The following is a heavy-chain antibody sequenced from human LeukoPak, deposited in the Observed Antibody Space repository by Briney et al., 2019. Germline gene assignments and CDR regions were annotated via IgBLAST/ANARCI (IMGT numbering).Heavy chain of an antibody. Sequence: GGSLRLSCAASGFTFSDYYMSWIRQAPGKGLEWVSYISSSGSTIYYADSVKGRFTISRDNAKNSLYLQMNSLRAEDTAVYYCARVSSFGCSSTSCSTLDYWGQGTLVTVSS. CDR3: ARVSSFGCSSTSCSTLDY. V-gene: IGHV3-11*04. D-gene: IGHD2-2*01. CDR2: ISSSGSTI. J-gene: IGHJ4*02. CDR1: GFTFSDYY.